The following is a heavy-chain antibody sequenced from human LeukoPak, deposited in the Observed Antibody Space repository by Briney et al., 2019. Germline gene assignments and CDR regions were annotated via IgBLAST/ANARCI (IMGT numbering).Heavy chain of an antibody. Sequence: GGSLRLSCVTSGFTFSNYAMHWVLQAPGKGLGWVAVISYDGVNEYYADSLKGRFTISRDSSGNTLYLQMNSLRIDDTAVNYCAKDIRVWGSYRYPCLDYWGQGTLVTVSA. CDR2: ISYDGVNE. V-gene: IGHV3-30*18. CDR3: AKDIRVWGSYRYPCLDY. CDR1: GFTFSNYA. J-gene: IGHJ4*02. D-gene: IGHD3-16*02.